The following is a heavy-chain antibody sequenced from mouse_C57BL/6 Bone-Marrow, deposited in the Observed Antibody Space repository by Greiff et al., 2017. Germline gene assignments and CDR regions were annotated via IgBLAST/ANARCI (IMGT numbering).Heavy chain of an antibody. J-gene: IGHJ4*01. Sequence: QVTLKESGPGILQPSQTLSLTCSFSGFSLSTFGMGVGWIRQPSGKGLEWLAHIWWDDDKYYNPALKSRLTISKDTSKHQVFLKIANVDTADTATYYCARIGYYGSSYDYAMDYWGQGTSVTVSS. V-gene: IGHV8-8*01. D-gene: IGHD1-1*01. CDR3: ARIGYYGSSYDYAMDY. CDR2: IWWDDDK. CDR1: GFSLSTFGMG.